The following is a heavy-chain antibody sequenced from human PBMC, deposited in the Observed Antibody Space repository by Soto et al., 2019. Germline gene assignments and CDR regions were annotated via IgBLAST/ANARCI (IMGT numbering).Heavy chain of an antibody. J-gene: IGHJ6*02. CDR2: INHSGST. V-gene: IGHV4-34*01. CDR1: GGSFSGYY. CDR3: ARLLHPAYGMDV. D-gene: IGHD4-4*01. Sequence: KPSETLSLTCAVYGGSFSGYYWSWIRQPPGKGLEWIGEINHSGSTNYNPSLKSRVTISVDTSKNQFSLKLSSVTAADTAVYYCARLLHPAYGMDVWGQGTTVTVSS.